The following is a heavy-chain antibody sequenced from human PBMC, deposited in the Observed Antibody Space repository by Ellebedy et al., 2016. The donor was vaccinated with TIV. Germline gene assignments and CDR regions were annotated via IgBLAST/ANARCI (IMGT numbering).Heavy chain of an antibody. J-gene: IGHJ4*02. V-gene: IGHV1-18*01. CDR2: ISAYNGNT. CDR3: AREAGDVVRGVMGPHAYYFDY. CDR1: GYTFTSYG. D-gene: IGHD3-10*01. Sequence: AASVKVSCKASGYTFTSYGISWVRQAPGQGLEWMGWISAYNGNTNYAQKLQGRVTMTTDTSTSTAYMELRSLRSEDTAVYYCAREAGDVVRGVMGPHAYYFDYWGQGTLVTVSS.